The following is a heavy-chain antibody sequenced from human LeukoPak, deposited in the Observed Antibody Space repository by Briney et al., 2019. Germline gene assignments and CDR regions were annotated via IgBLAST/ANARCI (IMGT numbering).Heavy chain of an antibody. V-gene: IGHV3-21*01. CDR1: GFTFSSYS. CDR2: ISSSSYI. J-gene: IGHJ6*03. D-gene: IGHD3-10*01. Sequence: GGSLRLSCAASGFTFSSYSMNWVRQAPGKGLEWVSSISSSSYIYYADSVKGRFTISRDNAKNSLYLQMNSLRAEDTAVYYCARGAFLKGSGSRYYMDVWGKGTTVTVSS. CDR3: ARGAFLKGSGSRYYMDV.